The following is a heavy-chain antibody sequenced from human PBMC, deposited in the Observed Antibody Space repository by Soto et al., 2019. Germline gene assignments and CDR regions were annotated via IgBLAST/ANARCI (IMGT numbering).Heavy chain of an antibody. J-gene: IGHJ4*02. CDR3: ARGRQYPFGVVIITQFDY. CDR2: ISYDGSNK. CDR1: GFTFSSYA. V-gene: IGHV3-30-3*01. D-gene: IGHD3-3*01. Sequence: GGSLRLSCAASGFTFSSYAMHWVRQAPGKGLEWVAVISYDGSNKYYADSVKGRFTISRDNSKNTLYLQMNSLRAEDTAVYYCARGRQYPFGVVIITQFDYWGQGTLVTVSS.